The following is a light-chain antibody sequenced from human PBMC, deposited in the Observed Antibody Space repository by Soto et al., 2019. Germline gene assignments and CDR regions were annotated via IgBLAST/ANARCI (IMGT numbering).Light chain of an antibody. Sequence: QSALTQPASVSGSPGQSITISCTGTSSDVASYNYVSWYQQHSGKAPKLMIYEVSKRPSGVSNRFSGSKSGNTASLTISGLQAEDEADYYCSSYTSSSTVVFGGGTKVTVL. CDR1: SSDVASYNY. V-gene: IGLV2-14*01. J-gene: IGLJ2*01. CDR2: EVS. CDR3: SSYTSSSTVV.